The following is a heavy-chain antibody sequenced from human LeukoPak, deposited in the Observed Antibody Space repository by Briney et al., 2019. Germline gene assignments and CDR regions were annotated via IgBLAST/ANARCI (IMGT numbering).Heavy chain of an antibody. CDR1: GGTFSSYA. D-gene: IGHD2-2*01. CDR2: INPSGGST. CDR3: ARDTRPLDIVVVPAARKDEDL. V-gene: IGHV1-46*01. Sequence: ASVKVSCKASGGTFSSYAISWVRQAPGQGLEWMGIINPSGGSTSYAQKFQGRVTMTRDTSTSTVYMELSSLRSEDTAVYYCARDTRPLDIVVVPAARKDEDLWGQGTLVTVSS. J-gene: IGHJ4*02.